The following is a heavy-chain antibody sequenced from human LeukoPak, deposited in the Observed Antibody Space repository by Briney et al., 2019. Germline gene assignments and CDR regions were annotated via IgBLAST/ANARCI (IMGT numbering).Heavy chain of an antibody. J-gene: IGHJ4*02. CDR3: ARGVLVAAPDY. CDR2: IWFDGSNK. Sequence: GRSLRLSCAASGFKFSHYVMHWVRQAPGKGLEWVALIWFDGSNKNYADSVKGRFTISRGNSKNTLYLQMNSLRAEDTAIYFCARGVLVAAPDYWGQGTLVTVSS. CDR1: GFKFSHYV. V-gene: IGHV3-33*01. D-gene: IGHD2-15*01.